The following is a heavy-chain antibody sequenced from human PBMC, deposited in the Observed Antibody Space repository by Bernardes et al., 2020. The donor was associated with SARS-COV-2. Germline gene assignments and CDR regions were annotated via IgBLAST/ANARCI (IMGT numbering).Heavy chain of an antibody. Sequence: SSPTQAQPTQTLTLTCTLSGFSLSTSGLCVSWIRQPPGKALAWLARIGWDDDKYYSTSLKTRLTISKDTSKNQVVLTMTNMDPVDTATYYCARTHIAVAGNTYDYWGQGTLVTVSS. CDR3: ARTHIAVAGNTYDY. J-gene: IGHJ4*02. CDR1: GFSLSTSGLC. D-gene: IGHD6-19*01. V-gene: IGHV2-70*11. CDR2: IGWDDDK.